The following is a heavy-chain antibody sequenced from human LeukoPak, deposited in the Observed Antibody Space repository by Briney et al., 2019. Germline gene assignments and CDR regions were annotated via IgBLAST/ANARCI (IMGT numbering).Heavy chain of an antibody. CDR1: GFTFSSYG. CDR3: AREGGDYGSFDY. Sequence: PGGSLRLSCAASGFTFSSYGMHWVRQAPGKGLEWVAVIWYDGSNKYYADSVKGRFTISRDNSKNTLYLQMNSLRAEDTAVYYCAREGGDYGSFDYWGQGTLVTVSS. D-gene: IGHD3-10*01. J-gene: IGHJ4*02. V-gene: IGHV3-33*01. CDR2: IWYDGSNK.